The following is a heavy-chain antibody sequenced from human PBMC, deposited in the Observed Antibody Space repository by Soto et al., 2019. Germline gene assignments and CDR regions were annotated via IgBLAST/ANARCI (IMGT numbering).Heavy chain of an antibody. Sequence: GWSLRLSCAASGFTFSSYWMHWVRQAPGKGLVWVSRINSDGSSTSYADSVKGRFTISRDNAKNTLYLQMNSLRAEDTAVYYCATAQTIAAAFDYWGQGTLVTVSS. CDR2: INSDGSST. CDR1: GFTFSSYW. J-gene: IGHJ4*02. D-gene: IGHD6-6*01. V-gene: IGHV3-74*01. CDR3: ATAQTIAAAFDY.